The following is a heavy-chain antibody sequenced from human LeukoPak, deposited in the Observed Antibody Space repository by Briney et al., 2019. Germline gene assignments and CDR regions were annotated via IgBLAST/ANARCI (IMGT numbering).Heavy chain of an antibody. D-gene: IGHD3-22*01. CDR2: INPNSGAT. CDR3: AGPRISGDSSGYYDTLQY. J-gene: IGHJ1*01. V-gene: IGHV1-2*06. CDR1: GYTFTGYQ. Sequence: ASVKVSCKASGYTFTGYQMHWVRQAPGQGLEWMGRINPNSGATNYAQKFQGRVTMTRDTSISTAYMELSRLRSDDTAVYYCAGPRISGDSSGYYDTLQYWGQGTLVTVSS.